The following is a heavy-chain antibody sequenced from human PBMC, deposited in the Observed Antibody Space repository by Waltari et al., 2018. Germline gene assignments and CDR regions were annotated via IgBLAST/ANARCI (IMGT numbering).Heavy chain of an antibody. D-gene: IGHD1-7*01. CDR2: IYHSGGT. V-gene: IGHV4-38-2*01. CDR1: GYSISSGYY. CDR3: ATYLDNWNLNYFDY. Sequence: QVQLQESGPGLVKPSETLSLTCAVSGYSISSGYYWGWIRQPPGKGLEWIGSIYHSGGTYYNPSLKSRVTISVDTSKNQFSLNLSSVTAADTAVYYCATYLDNWNLNYFDYWGQGTLVTVSS. J-gene: IGHJ4*02.